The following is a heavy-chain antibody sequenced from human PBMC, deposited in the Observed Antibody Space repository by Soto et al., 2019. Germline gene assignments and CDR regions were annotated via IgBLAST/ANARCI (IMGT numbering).Heavy chain of an antibody. Sequence: SETLSLTCAVSGGSISSSNWWSWVRQPPGKGLEWIGEIYHSGSTNYNPSLKSRVTMSIDTSTKQFSLKLSSVTAADTAVYYCARLLYDRSGYYYFDYWGQGTLVTVSS. V-gene: IGHV4-4*02. CDR1: GGSISSSNW. D-gene: IGHD3-22*01. CDR2: IYHSGST. J-gene: IGHJ4*02. CDR3: ARLLYDRSGYYYFDY.